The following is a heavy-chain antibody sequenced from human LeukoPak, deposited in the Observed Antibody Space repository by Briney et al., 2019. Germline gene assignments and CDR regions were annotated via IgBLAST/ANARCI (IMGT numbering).Heavy chain of an antibody. V-gene: IGHV3-21*06. CDR2: ISSGGSYI. Sequence: GGSLILSCAASGFTFSSSAMSWVRQAPGKGLEWVSSISSGGSYIYYADSVKGRFTISRDNPKNSLYLQMNSLRAEDTAVYYCARGSGVQVWSSLDYWGQGTLVTVSS. CDR1: GFTFSSSA. J-gene: IGHJ4*02. CDR3: ARGSGVQVWSSLDY. D-gene: IGHD5-18*01.